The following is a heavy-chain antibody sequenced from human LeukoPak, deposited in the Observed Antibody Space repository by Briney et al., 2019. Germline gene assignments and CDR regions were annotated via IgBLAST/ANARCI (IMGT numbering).Heavy chain of an antibody. CDR3: AGESFDI. CDR2: ISKDGSMK. Sequence: PGRSLRLSCAASGFTFSNYAMDWVRQAPGKGLEWAAVISKDGSMKYYADSVQGRFTVSRDNSSNTLYLQMNSLRTEDTAVYYCAGESFDIWGQGTMVTVSS. J-gene: IGHJ3*02. V-gene: IGHV3-30*04. CDR1: GFTFSNYA.